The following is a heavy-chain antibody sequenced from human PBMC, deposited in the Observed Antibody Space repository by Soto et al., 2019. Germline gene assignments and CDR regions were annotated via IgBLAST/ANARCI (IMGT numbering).Heavy chain of an antibody. Sequence: ASVKVSCKASGYTFTSYGISWVRQAPGQGLEWMGWIRAYNGNTNYAQKLQGRVTMTTDTSTSTAYMELRSLRSDDTAVYYCARDPYYDILTGYYMAPFDYWGQGTLVTVSS. V-gene: IGHV1-18*04. J-gene: IGHJ4*02. CDR1: GYTFTSYG. CDR3: ARDPYYDILTGYYMAPFDY. CDR2: IRAYNGNT. D-gene: IGHD3-9*01.